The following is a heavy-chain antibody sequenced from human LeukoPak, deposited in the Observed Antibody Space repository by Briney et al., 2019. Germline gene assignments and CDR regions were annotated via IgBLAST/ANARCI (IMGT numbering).Heavy chain of an antibody. CDR1: GGSISSYY. CDR2: IYYTGRT. D-gene: IGHD5-24*01. J-gene: IGHJ4*02. V-gene: IGHV4-59*12. Sequence: SETLSLTCTVAGGSISSYYWSWIRQPPGKGLEWIGYIYYTGRTNYNPSLKSRLTISVDTSKDQFSLKLSSVTAADTAVYYCARDNYRANYFGYWGQGTLVTVSS. CDR3: ARDNYRANYFGY.